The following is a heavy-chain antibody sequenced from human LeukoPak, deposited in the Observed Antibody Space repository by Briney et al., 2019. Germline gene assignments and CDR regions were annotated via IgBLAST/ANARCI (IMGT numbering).Heavy chain of an antibody. V-gene: IGHV1-2*04. J-gene: IGHJ4*02. D-gene: IGHD2-2*01. Sequence: ASVKVSCKASGYTFTGYYVHWVRQAPGQGLEWMGWINPNSGGTNYAQKFQGWVTMTRDTSISTAYMELSRLRSDDTAVYYCARGRSRTVVPAAYDYWGQGTLVTVSS. CDR1: GYTFTGYY. CDR2: INPNSGGT. CDR3: ARGRSRTVVPAAYDY.